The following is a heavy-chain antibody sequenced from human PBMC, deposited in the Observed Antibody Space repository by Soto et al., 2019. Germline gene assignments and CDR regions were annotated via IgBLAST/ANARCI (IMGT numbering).Heavy chain of an antibody. J-gene: IGHJ6*02. CDR2: INPNSGGT. CDR3: ARGELLWFGELLSHHYYGMDV. Sequence: GASVKVSCKASGYTFTGYYMHWVRQAPGQGLEWMGWINPNSGGTNYAQKFQGWVTMTRDTSISTAYMELSRLRSDDTAVYYCARGELLWFGELLSHHYYGMDVWGQGTTVTVSS. CDR1: GYTFTGYY. D-gene: IGHD3-10*01. V-gene: IGHV1-2*04.